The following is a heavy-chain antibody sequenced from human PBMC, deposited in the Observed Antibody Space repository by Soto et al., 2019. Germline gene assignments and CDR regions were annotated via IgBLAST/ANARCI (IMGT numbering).Heavy chain of an antibody. J-gene: IGHJ5*02. CDR1: GGSISSYY. V-gene: IGHV4-59*01. D-gene: IGHD2-2*01. CDR3: AREPPTRCISTSCPRWFDP. CDR2: IYYSGST. Sequence: PSETLSLTCTVSGGSISSYYWSWIRQPPGKGLEWIGYIYYSGSTNYNPSLKSRVTISVDTSKNQFSLKLSSVTAADTAVYYCAREPPTRCISTSCPRWFDPWGQGTLVTVSS.